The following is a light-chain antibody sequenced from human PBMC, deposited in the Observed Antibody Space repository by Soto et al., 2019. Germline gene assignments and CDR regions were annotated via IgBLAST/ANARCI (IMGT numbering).Light chain of an antibody. CDR3: QQYGSSPGT. CDR2: GVS. V-gene: IGKV3-20*01. CDR1: QSVTSSY. J-gene: IGKJ1*01. Sequence: EIGLTQSAGTLSLSPGERATPSCWASQSVTSSYLAWYQQKTGQAPRLFIYGVSSRATGIPDRFSGSGYGTDFNLTISSLETEDFAMYYCQQYGSSPGTFGQGTKVDIK.